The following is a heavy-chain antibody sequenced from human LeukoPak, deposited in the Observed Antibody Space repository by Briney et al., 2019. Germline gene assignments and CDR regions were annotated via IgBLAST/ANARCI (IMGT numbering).Heavy chain of an antibody. J-gene: IGHJ3*02. CDR2: ISSSGSTI. D-gene: IGHD3-3*01. CDR1: GFTFSDYY. Sequence: GGSLRLSCAASGFTFSDYYMSWIRHAPGKGLEWVSYISSSGSTIYYADSVKGRFTISRDNAKNSLYLQMNSLRAEDTAVYYCARVGYYDFWSGYQDDDAFDIWGQGTMVTVSS. V-gene: IGHV3-11*01. CDR3: ARVGYYDFWSGYQDDDAFDI.